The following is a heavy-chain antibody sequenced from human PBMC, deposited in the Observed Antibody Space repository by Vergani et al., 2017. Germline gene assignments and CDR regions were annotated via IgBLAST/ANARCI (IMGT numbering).Heavy chain of an antibody. Sequence: QVQLVESGGGMVQPGRSLRLSCAASGFAFGGYGMHWVRQAPGKGLEWGASISFDGNKKDYTDSVKGRFTISRDSSKTLYLQMDRLTVEDTAIYFCAREYSYSSAWPYVDSRGQGTLVTVSS. CDR1: GFAFGGYG. J-gene: IGHJ4*02. CDR2: ISFDGNKK. D-gene: IGHD3-22*01. CDR3: AREYSYSSAWPYVDS. V-gene: IGHV3-30*03.